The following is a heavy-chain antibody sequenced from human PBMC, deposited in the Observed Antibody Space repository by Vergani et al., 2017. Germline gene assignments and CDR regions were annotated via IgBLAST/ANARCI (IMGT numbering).Heavy chain of an antibody. CDR3: AREGTRRDGYNCFDY. D-gene: IGHD5-24*01. J-gene: IGHJ4*02. Sequence: EVQLLESGGGLVQPGGSLRLSCAASGFTFSSYAMSWVRQAPGKGLEWVSRINSDGSSTSYADSVKGRFTISRDNAKNTLYLQMNSLRAEDTAVYYCAREGTRRDGYNCFDYWGQGTLVTVSS. CDR1: GFTFSSYA. CDR2: INSDGSST. V-gene: IGHV3-74*01.